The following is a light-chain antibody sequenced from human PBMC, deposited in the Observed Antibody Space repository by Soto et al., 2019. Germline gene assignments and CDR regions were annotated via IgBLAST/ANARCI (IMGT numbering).Light chain of an antibody. V-gene: IGLV1-44*01. Sequence: QLVLTQPPSASGTPGQRVTISCSGSNSNIGRNSVNWYQQLPGAAPKLLIYSGDQRPSGVPDRFSASKSGTSASLAISGLQSADEADYYCSAWDDSPDPHVLFGGGTKLTVL. CDR1: NSNIGRNS. CDR3: SAWDDSPDPHVL. J-gene: IGLJ2*01. CDR2: SGD.